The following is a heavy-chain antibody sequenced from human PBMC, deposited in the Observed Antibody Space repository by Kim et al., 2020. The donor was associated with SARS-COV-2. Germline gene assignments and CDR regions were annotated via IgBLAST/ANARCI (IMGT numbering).Heavy chain of an antibody. CDR3: VKGGWGWIWHY. Sequence: GGSLRLSCTTSGFTFTGHSMSWVRQAPGKGLEWVSSIDGSDGTTYYVDSVKGRFSISRDESKNTLYLQMSALRADDTAAYYCVKGGWGWIWHYWGQGTLDTVSS. CDR2: IDGSDGTT. D-gene: IGHD2-21*01. J-gene: IGHJ4*02. CDR1: GFTFTGHS. V-gene: IGHV3-23*01.